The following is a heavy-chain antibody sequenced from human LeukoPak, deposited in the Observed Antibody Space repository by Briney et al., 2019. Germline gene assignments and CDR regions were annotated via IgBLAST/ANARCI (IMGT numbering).Heavy chain of an antibody. CDR3: AGDGPYQLPRFDY. D-gene: IGHD2-2*01. J-gene: IGHJ4*02. CDR2: IWYDGSNK. Sequence: GGSLRLSCAASGFTFSSYGMHWVRQAPGKGLEWVAVIWYDGSNKYYADSVKGRFTISRDNSKNTLYLQMNSLRAEDTAVYYCAGDGPYQLPRFDYWGQGTLVTVSS. V-gene: IGHV3-33*01. CDR1: GFTFSSYG.